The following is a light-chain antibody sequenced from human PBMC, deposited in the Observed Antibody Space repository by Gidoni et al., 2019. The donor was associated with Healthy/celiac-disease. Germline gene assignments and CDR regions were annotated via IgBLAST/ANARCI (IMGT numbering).Light chain of an antibody. CDR2: AAS. CDR1: QGISSY. V-gene: IGKV1-9*01. CDR3: QQLNSYPSIT. Sequence: IQLTQSPSFLSASVGDRVTITCRASQGISSYLAWYQQKPGKAPKLLIYAASTLQGGVPSRFSGSGSGTEFTLTISSLQPEDYATYYCQQLNSYPSITFGQGTRLEIK. J-gene: IGKJ5*01.